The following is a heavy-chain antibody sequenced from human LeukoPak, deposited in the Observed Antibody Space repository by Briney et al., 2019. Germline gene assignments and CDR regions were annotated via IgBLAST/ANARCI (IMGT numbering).Heavy chain of an antibody. Sequence: ASETLSLTCTVSGGSISSGSYYWSWIRQPAGKGLEWIGRIYTSGSTNYNPSLKSRVTISGDTSKNQFSLRLSSVTAADTAVYYCARASYSYDINGWVPFDYWGQGTLVTVSS. CDR1: GGSISSGSYY. J-gene: IGHJ4*02. D-gene: IGHD3-22*01. CDR2: IYTSGST. V-gene: IGHV4-61*02. CDR3: ARASYSYDINGWVPFDY.